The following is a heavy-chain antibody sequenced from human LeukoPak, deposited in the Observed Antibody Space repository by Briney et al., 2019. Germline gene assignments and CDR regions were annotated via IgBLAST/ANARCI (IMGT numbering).Heavy chain of an antibody. CDR1: GGSISNKNW. J-gene: IGHJ4*02. CDR2: IYYSGST. V-gene: IGHV4-39*01. CDR3: ARREGSSGYY. D-gene: IGHD3-22*01. Sequence: SETLSLTCAVSGGSISNKNWWSWIRPPPGKGLEWIGSIYYSGSTYYNPSLKSRVTISVDTSKNQFSLKLSSVTAADTAVYYCARREGSSGYYWGQGTLVTVSS.